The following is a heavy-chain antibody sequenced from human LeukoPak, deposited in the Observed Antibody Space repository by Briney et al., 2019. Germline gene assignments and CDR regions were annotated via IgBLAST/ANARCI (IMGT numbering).Heavy chain of an antibody. CDR1: GFTFSSYA. Sequence: TGGSLRPSCAASGFTFSSYAMHWVRQAPGKGLEWVAVISYDGSNKYYADSVKGRFTISRDNSKNTLYLQMNSLRAEDTAVYYCARDAEVLLWFGELLIYWGQGTLVTVSP. CDR3: ARDAEVLLWFGELLIY. V-gene: IGHV3-30-3*01. J-gene: IGHJ4*02. CDR2: ISYDGSNK. D-gene: IGHD3-10*01.